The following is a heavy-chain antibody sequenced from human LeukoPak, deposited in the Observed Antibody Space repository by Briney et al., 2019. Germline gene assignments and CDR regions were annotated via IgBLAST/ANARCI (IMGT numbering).Heavy chain of an antibody. CDR1: GYTFTSYG. D-gene: IGHD2-2*02. V-gene: IGHV1-18*01. J-gene: IGHJ2*01. CDR2: ISAYNGNT. Sequence: GDSVKVSCKASGYTFTSYGISWVRQAPGQGLELMGWISAYNGNTNYAQKLQGRVTMTTDTSTSTAYMELRSLRSDDTAVYYCARALYCSSTSCHTVHWYFDLWGRGTLVTVSS. CDR3: ARALYCSSTSCHTVHWYFDL.